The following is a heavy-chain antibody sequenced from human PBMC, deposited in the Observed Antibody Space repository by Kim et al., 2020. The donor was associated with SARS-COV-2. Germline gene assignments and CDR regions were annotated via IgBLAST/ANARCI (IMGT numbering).Heavy chain of an antibody. D-gene: IGHD3-16*01. CDR3: ASYEVGAPADY. J-gene: IGHJ4*02. CDR2: I. V-gene: IGHV3-11*04. Sequence: IYYADSVKGRFTISRDNAKNSLYLQMNSLRAEDTAVYYCASYEVGAPADYWGQGTLVTVSS.